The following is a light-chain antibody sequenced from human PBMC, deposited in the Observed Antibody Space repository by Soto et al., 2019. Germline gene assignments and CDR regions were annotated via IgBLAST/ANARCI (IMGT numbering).Light chain of an antibody. CDR1: SSDVGGYNY. CDR3: SSYTSSSTVV. J-gene: IGLJ2*01. CDR2: DVS. Sequence: QSALTQPASVFGSPGQSITISCTGTSSDVGGYNYVSWYQQHPGKAPKLMIYDVSNRPSGVSNRFSGSKSGNTASLTISGLQAEDEADYYCSSYTSSSTVVFGGWTKLTVL. V-gene: IGLV2-14*01.